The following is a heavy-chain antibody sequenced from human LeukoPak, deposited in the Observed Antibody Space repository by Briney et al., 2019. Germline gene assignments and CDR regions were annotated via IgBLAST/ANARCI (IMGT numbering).Heavy chain of an antibody. D-gene: IGHD5-18*01. Sequence: GGSLRLSCAASGFTFSSYSMNWVRQAPGKGLEWVAVISYDGSNKYYADSVKGRFTISRDNSKNTLYLQMNSLRAEDTAVYYCARDYTAMVIGYWGQGTLVTVSS. J-gene: IGHJ4*02. CDR2: ISYDGSNK. CDR1: GFTFSSYS. V-gene: IGHV3-30*03. CDR3: ARDYTAMVIGY.